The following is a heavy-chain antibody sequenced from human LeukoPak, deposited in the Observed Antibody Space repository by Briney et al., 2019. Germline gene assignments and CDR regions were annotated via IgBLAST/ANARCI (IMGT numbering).Heavy chain of an antibody. J-gene: IGHJ5*01. Sequence: GESLKISCQGSGYRFIGYWIGWVRQVPGKGLEWLGIIYPGDSDTKYRPSLQGQVTISVDKSINTAYLQWSGLKASDPAIYYCARSEMSTFFDFWGQGTLVTVSS. CDR1: GYRFIGYW. V-gene: IGHV5-51*01. CDR3: ARSEMSTFFDF. D-gene: IGHD5-24*01. CDR2: IYPGDSDT.